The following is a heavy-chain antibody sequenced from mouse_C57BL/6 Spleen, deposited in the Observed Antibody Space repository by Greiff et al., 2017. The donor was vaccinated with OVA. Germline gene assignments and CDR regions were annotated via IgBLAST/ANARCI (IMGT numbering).Heavy chain of an antibody. J-gene: IGHJ2*01. CDR3: ARSGGSSYFYFDY. V-gene: IGHV1-50*01. CDR1: GYTFTSYW. Sequence: VQLQQPGAELVKPGASVKLSCKASGYTFTSYWMQWVKQRPGQGLEWIGEIDPSDSYTNYNQKFKGKATLTVDTSSSTAYMQLSSLTSEDSAVYYCARSGGSSYFYFDYWGQGTTLTVSS. CDR2: IDPSDSYT. D-gene: IGHD1-1*01.